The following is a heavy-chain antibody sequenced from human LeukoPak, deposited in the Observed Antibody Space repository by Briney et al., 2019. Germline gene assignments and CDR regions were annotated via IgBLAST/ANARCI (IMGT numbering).Heavy chain of an antibody. CDR3: ARDPILLGYYYYGMDV. D-gene: IGHD2-15*01. J-gene: IGHJ6*04. Sequence: ASVKVSCQASGYTFTSYYMRWVRQAPGQGLEWMGIINPSGGSTSYAQKFQGRVTMTRDTSTSTVYMELSSLRSEDTAVYYCARDPILLGYYYYGMDVWGKGTTVTVSS. CDR1: GYTFTSYY. CDR2: INPSGGST. V-gene: IGHV1-46*01.